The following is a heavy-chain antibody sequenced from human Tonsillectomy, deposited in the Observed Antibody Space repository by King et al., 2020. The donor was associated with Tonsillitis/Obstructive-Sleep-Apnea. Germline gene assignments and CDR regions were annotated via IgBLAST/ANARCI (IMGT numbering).Heavy chain of an antibody. CDR3: TTDNDRDYDEYEYIYYYGMDV. Sequence: VQLVESGGGLVKPGGSLRLSCVGSGVTFSNAWMNWVRQAPGKGLEWVGRIKSKSDGGTTEYAAPVKGRFTISRDDSKNTLFLQMNSLRTEDTAEYYCTTDNDRDYDEYEYIYYYGMDVWGQGTTVTVSS. CDR1: GVTFSNAW. CDR2: IKSKSDGGTT. V-gene: IGHV3-15*07. D-gene: IGHD4-17*01. J-gene: IGHJ6*02.